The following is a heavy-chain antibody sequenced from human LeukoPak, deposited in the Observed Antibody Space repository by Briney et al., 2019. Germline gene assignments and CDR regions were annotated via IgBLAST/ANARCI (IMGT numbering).Heavy chain of an antibody. CDR1: GYTFTSYD. CDR2: MNPNSGNT. D-gene: IGHD1-14*01. Sequence: GASVKVSCKASGYTFTSYDINWVRQATGQGLEWMGWMNPNSGNTGYAQKFQGRVTMTRNTSISTAYMELSSLRSEDTAVYYCASRSTTANWFDPWGQGTLVTVSS. CDR3: ASRSTTANWFDP. J-gene: IGHJ5*02. V-gene: IGHV1-8*01.